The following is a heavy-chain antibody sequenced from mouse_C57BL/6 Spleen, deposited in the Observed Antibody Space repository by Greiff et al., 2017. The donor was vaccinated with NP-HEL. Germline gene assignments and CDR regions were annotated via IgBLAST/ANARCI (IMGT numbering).Heavy chain of an antibody. CDR1: GYSFTSYY. Sequence: QVQLQQSGPELVKPGASVKISCKASGYSFTSYYIHWVKQRPGQGLEWIGWIYPGSGNTKYHEKFKGKATLTADTSSSTAYMQLSSLTSEDSAVYYCAGGALLDYAMDYWGQGTSVTVSS. CDR2: IYPGSGNT. V-gene: IGHV1-66*01. D-gene: IGHD2-1*01. CDR3: AGGALLDYAMDY. J-gene: IGHJ4*01.